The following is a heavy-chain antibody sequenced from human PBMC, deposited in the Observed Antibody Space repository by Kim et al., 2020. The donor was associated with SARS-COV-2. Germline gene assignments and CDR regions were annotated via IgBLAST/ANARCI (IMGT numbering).Heavy chain of an antibody. J-gene: IGHJ6*02. V-gene: IGHV4-59*08. CDR2: IYYSGST. CDR3: AGLVLPPFLLGELLSKHYYHGMDV. D-gene: IGHD3-16*01. Sequence: SETLSLTCTVSGGSISSYYLSWIRQPPGKGLEWIGYIYYSGSTNYNPSLKSRVTISVDTSKNQFSLKLSSVTAADTAVNYCAGLVLPPFLLGELLSKHYYHGMDVWGQGTTVTVSS. CDR1: GGSISSYY.